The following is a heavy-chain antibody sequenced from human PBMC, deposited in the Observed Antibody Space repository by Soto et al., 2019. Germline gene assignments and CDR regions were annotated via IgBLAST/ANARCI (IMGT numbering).Heavy chain of an antibody. Sequence: GGSLRLSCAASGFTVSSNYMSWVRQAPGKGLEWVSFIYSGGSTYYADSVKGRFTISRDNSRNTLFLQMNSLRAEDTAVYYCARVNRGWYDWFDPWGQETLVTVSS. CDR2: IYSGGST. CDR1: GFTVSSNY. J-gene: IGHJ5*02. V-gene: IGHV3-66*01. D-gene: IGHD6-19*01. CDR3: ARVNRGWYDWFDP.